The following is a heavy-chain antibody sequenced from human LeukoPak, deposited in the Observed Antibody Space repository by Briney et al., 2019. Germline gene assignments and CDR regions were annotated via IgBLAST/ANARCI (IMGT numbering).Heavy chain of an antibody. D-gene: IGHD3-22*01. CDR3: ARDKGGSYYDSSGYHYYFDY. V-gene: IGHV3-53*01. CDR1: GFTVSSNY. CDR2: IYSGGST. J-gene: IGHJ4*02. Sequence: PGGSLRLSCAASGFTVSSNYMSWVRQAPGKGLEWVSVIYSGGSTYYADSVKGRFTISRDNSKNTLYLQMNNLRAEDTAVYYCARDKGGSYYDSSGYHYYFDYWGQGTLVTVSS.